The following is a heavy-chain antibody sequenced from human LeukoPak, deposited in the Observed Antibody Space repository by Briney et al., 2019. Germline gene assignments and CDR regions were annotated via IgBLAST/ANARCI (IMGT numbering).Heavy chain of an antibody. J-gene: IGHJ4*02. CDR1: GYSLTSYW. V-gene: IGHV5-51*01. D-gene: IGHD6-6*01. CDR3: ARQSSSSSFPFDY. CDR2: IYPGDSDT. Sequence: GESLKISCKGSGYSLTSYWIGWVRQMPGKGLERMGIIYPGDSDTRYSPSFQGQVTISADKSISTAYLQWSSLKASDAAMYYCARQSSSSSFPFDYWGQGTLVTVSS.